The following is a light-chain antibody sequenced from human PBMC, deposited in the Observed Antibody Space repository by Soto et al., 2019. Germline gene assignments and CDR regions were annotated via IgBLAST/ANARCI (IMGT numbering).Light chain of an antibody. J-gene: IGLJ1*01. V-gene: IGLV1-44*01. Sequence: QSVLTQPPSASGTPGQTVTISCYGSSSNMGSNTVHWFQQFPGTAPKLLIYTNDQRPSGVPDRFSGSNSGTSASLAISGPQSEDEADYYCAVWDDSLNGLVFGAGTEVTVL. CDR3: AVWDDSLNGLV. CDR1: SSNMGSNT. CDR2: TND.